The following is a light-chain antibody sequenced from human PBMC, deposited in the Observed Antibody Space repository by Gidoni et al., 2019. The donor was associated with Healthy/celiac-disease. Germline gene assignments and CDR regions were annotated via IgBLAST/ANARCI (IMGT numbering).Light chain of an antibody. CDR2: GAS. J-gene: IGKJ5*01. CDR1: QSVSSSY. V-gene: IGKV3-20*01. Sequence: DIVLTQSPGTLSLSPGERATLSCRASQSVSSSYLAWYQQKSGQAPRLLIYGASSRATGIPDRFSGSGSGTDVTLTISRLEPEDFAVYYCQQYGSSPSITFGQGTRLEIK. CDR3: QQYGSSPSIT.